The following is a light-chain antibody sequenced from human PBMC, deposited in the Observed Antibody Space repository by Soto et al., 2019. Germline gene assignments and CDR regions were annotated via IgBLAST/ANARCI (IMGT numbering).Light chain of an antibody. CDR3: QSYDDCLSGSV. J-gene: IGLJ2*01. CDR2: NND. V-gene: IGLV1-40*01. Sequence: QPVLTQPPSVSGAPGQRVTISCTGTSSNIGAGYAVHWYQQLPGTAPKLLIYNNDNRPSGVPDRISASNSGTSASLAITGLQAEDEAHYYCQSYDDCLSGSVFGGGTKLTVL. CDR1: SSNIGAGYA.